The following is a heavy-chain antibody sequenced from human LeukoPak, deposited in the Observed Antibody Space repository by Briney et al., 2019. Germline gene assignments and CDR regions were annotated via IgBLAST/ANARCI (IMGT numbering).Heavy chain of an antibody. D-gene: IGHD3-22*01. Sequence: ASVKVSCKASGYTFTGYYMHWVRQAPGQGLEWMGWINPNSGGTNYAQKFQGWVTMTRDTSISTAYMELSRLRSDDTAVYYCANGPNYYDSSGYGYWGQGTLVTVSS. CDR1: GYTFTGYY. J-gene: IGHJ4*02. CDR3: ANGPNYYDSSGYGY. V-gene: IGHV1-2*04. CDR2: INPNSGGT.